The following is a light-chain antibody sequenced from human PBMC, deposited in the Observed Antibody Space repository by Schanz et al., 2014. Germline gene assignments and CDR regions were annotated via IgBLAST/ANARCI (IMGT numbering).Light chain of an antibody. Sequence: EIVLTQSPGTLSLSPGESATLSCRASQSVSSSYLAWYQQKPGQAPRLLIYGASSRATGIPARFSGRGSGTDFTLTISSLEPEDFAVYYCQQRSNWPLVTFGQGTNLEIK. J-gene: IGKJ2*01. CDR1: QSVSSSY. CDR3: QQRSNWPLVT. V-gene: IGKV3D-20*02. CDR2: GAS.